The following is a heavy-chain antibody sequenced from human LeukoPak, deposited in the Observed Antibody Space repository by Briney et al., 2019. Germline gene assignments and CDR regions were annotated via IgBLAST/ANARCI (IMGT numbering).Heavy chain of an antibody. Sequence: GGSLRLSCAASGFTFSSYAMSWVRQAPGKGLEWVSAISGSGGSTYYADSVKGRFTISRDNSKNTLYLQINSPRAEDTAVYYCAKDGTWIQLWFDYWGQGTLVTVSS. D-gene: IGHD5-18*01. CDR3: AKDGTWIQLWFDY. J-gene: IGHJ5*01. CDR1: GFTFSSYA. V-gene: IGHV3-23*01. CDR2: ISGSGGST.